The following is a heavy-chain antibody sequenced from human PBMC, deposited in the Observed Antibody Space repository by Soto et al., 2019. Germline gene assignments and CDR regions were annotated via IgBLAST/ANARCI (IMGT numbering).Heavy chain of an antibody. CDR2: IIPIFGTA. CDR1: GGTFSSYA. J-gene: IGHJ6*02. D-gene: IGHD5-12*01. V-gene: IGHV1-69*01. Sequence: QVQLVQSGAEVKKPGSSVKVSCKAAGGTFSSYAISWVRQAPGQGLEWMGGIIPIFGTANYAQKFQGRFTITADEYTSTAYIELSSLRSEDTAVYYCARTPYSGYDWGDYYYYGMDVWGQGTTVTVSS. CDR3: ARTPYSGYDWGDYYYYGMDV.